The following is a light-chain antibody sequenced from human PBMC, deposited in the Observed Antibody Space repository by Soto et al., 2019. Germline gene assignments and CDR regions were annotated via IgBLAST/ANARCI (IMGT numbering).Light chain of an antibody. Sequence: CRASQSVSSNYLAWYQQKPGQAPRLLIYGASSRATGIPDRFSGSGSGTDFALTIRSLDSEESAVYFCQEYRTAPGTFAQGTRLEIK. V-gene: IGKV3-20*01. CDR3: QEYRTAPGT. CDR1: QSVSSNY. CDR2: GAS. J-gene: IGKJ5*01.